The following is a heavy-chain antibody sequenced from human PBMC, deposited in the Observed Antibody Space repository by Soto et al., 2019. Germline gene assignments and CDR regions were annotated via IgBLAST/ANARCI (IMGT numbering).Heavy chain of an antibody. D-gene: IGHD3-16*02. CDR3: ARESVSGTYRFDS. J-gene: IGHJ4*02. CDR1: GYSLSTYY. V-gene: IGHV4-4*07. Sequence: SETLSLPGTVSGYSLSTYYWSWIRQPAGERLQWIGRIHDTGRTNYNPSLKSRVTMSVDTSKNQFSLRVNSVTAADTAVYYCARESVSGTYRFDSWGQGTLVTASS. CDR2: IHDTGRT.